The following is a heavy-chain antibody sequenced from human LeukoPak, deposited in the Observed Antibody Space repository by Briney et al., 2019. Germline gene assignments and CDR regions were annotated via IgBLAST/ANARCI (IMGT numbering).Heavy chain of an antibody. Sequence: PGGSLRLSCAASGFTFSSYGMSWVRQAPGKGLEWVSAIRGSGGSTYYADSVKGRFTISRDNSKNTLYLQMDSLRVEDTAVYYCASGSSFISGYSYNWFDPWGQGTLVTVSS. V-gene: IGHV3-23*01. CDR2: IRGSGGST. CDR1: GFTFSSYG. CDR3: ASGSSFISGYSYNWFDP. D-gene: IGHD3-22*01. J-gene: IGHJ5*02.